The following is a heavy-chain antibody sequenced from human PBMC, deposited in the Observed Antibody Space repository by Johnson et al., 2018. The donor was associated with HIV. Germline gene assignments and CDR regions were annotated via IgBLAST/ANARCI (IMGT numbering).Heavy chain of an antibody. D-gene: IGHD1-26*01. CDR2: IYSGGST. CDR1: GFSFSSYA. J-gene: IGHJ3*02. V-gene: IGHV3-66*01. Sequence: VQLVESGGGLVQPGGSLRLSCSASGFSFSSYAMSWVRQAPGKGLEWVSVIYSGGSTYYADSVKGRFTISRDNSKNTLYLQMNSLRAEDTAVYYCARGVGSSVAFDIWGQGTMVTVSS. CDR3: ARGVGSSVAFDI.